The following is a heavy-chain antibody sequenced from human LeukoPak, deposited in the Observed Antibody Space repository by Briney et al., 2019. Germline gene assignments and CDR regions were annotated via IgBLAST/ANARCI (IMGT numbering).Heavy chain of an antibody. Sequence: XGSLRLSCAASGFTFSSYAMSWVRQAPGKGLEWVSAISGSGGSTYYADPVKGRFTISRDNSKNTLYLQMNSLRAEDTAVYYCAKGGSRPRFTIRGVIITSGNWFDPWGQGTLVTVSS. J-gene: IGHJ5*02. D-gene: IGHD3-10*01. CDR3: AKGGSRPRFTIRGVIITSGNWFDP. CDR2: ISGSGGST. CDR1: GFTFSSYA. V-gene: IGHV3-23*01.